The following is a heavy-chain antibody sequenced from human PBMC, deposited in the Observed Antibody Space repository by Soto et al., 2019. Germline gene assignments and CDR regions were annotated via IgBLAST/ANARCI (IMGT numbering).Heavy chain of an antibody. CDR3: AYSSTPFDY. J-gene: IGHJ4*02. V-gene: IGHV3-23*01. D-gene: IGHD6-13*01. CDR2: ISGSGGST. Sequence: EVQLLESGGGLVQPGGSLRLSCAASGFTFSSYAMSWVRQAPGKGLEWVAAISGSGGSTYYADSVKGRFTISRDNPKNTLYLKMNSLRAEDAGVYYCAYSSTPFDYWGQGTLVTVSS. CDR1: GFTFSSYA.